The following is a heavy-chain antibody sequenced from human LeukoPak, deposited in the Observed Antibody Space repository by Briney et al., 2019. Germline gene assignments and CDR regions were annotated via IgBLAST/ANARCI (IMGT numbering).Heavy chain of an antibody. CDR2: IYYSGST. Sequence: SETLSLTCTVSGGSISSYYWSWIRQPPGKGLEWIGYIYYSGSTNYNPSLKSRVTISVDTSKNQFSLKLSSVTAADTAVYYCARVYGYDSSGYYRIGWFDPWGQGTLVTVSS. CDR1: GGSISSYY. J-gene: IGHJ5*02. V-gene: IGHV4-59*01. CDR3: ARVYGYDSSGYYRIGWFDP. D-gene: IGHD3-22*01.